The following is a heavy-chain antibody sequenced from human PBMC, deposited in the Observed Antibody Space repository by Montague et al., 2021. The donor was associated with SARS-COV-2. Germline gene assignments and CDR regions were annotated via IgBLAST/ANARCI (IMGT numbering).Heavy chain of an antibody. CDR2: TYYRSKWYN. Sequence: CAISGDSVASNRATWDGHRQSPSRGVEWVGRTYYRSKWYNDYAVSVKSRVIINPDTSNNRISLQLNSVTPEDTAVYYCARAYCGGDCYFYWYFDLWGRGTLVTVSS. CDR3: ARAYCGGDCYFYWYFDL. V-gene: IGHV6-1*01. CDR1: GDSVASNRAT. J-gene: IGHJ2*01. D-gene: IGHD2-21*02.